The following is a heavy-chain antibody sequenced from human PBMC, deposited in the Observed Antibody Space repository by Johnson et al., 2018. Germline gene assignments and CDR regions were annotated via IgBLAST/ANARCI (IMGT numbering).Heavy chain of an antibody. J-gene: IGHJ3*02. CDR1: GFTLTNYW. D-gene: IGHD4-17*01. CDR3: ANLATVTTSDAFDI. CDR2: IKQDGNEK. Sequence: EVQLVESGGGLVQPGGSLRLSCAASGFTLTNYWMTWVRPAPGKGLEWVANIKQDGNEKDDVDYVTGRFTISRDNAKNSLYLQMNSLRAEDTAVYYCANLATVTTSDAFDIWGQGTMVTVSS. V-gene: IGHV3-7*01.